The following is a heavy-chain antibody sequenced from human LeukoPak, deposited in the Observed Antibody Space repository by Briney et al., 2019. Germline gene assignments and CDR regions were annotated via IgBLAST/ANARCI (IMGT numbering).Heavy chain of an antibody. CDR3: ARGRNWRHFDY. CDR1: GFTFSSYS. V-gene: IGHV3-48*02. Sequence: GGSLRLFCAASGFTFSSYSMNWVRQATGKGLEWVSYISSSSSTIYYADSEEGRFTISIDNAQNPMYQQMNSLRDEDKAVYYCARGRNWRHFDYWGQATLVTVSS. J-gene: IGHJ4*02. CDR2: ISSSSSTI. D-gene: IGHD1-1*01.